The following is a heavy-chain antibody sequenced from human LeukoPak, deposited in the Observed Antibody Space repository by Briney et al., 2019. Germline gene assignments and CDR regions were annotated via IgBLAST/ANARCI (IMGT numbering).Heavy chain of an antibody. Sequence: XAFXXYDGSNKYYADSVKGRFTVSRDNSKNTLYLQMNSLRAEDTAVYYCAKDERGYYDSSGFFGAIDYWGQGSXVSVSS. CDR2: XXYDGSNK. V-gene: IGHV3-33*06. CDR3: AKDERGYYDSSGFFGAIDY. J-gene: IGHJ4*02. D-gene: IGHD3-22*01.